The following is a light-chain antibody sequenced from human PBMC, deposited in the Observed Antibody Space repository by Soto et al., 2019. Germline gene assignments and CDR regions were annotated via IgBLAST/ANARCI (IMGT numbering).Light chain of an antibody. V-gene: IGKV3-20*01. J-gene: IGKJ4*01. Sequence: EIVLTQSPGTLSLSPGERATLSCRASQTISNTFLAWYQQRPGQAPRLLIYGPSGRAAGIPDRFSGSGSGTDFTLSISRLEPEDIAVYYCQQYHNWPVTFGGGTKVEIK. CDR2: GPS. CDR3: QQYHNWPVT. CDR1: QTISNTF.